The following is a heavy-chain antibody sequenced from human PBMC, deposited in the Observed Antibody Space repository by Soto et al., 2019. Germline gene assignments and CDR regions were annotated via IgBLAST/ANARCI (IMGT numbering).Heavy chain of an antibody. CDR1: GGSFSGYY. CDR3: ARGLPPKYSGSYASTTTPGGMDV. Sequence: ASETLSLTCAVYGGSFSGYYWSWIRQPPGKGLEWIGEINHSGSTNYNPSLKSRVTISVDTSKNQFSLKLSSVTAADTAVYYCARGLPPKYSGSYASTTTPGGMDVWGQGTTVTVSS. D-gene: IGHD1-26*01. CDR2: INHSGST. V-gene: IGHV4-34*01. J-gene: IGHJ6*02.